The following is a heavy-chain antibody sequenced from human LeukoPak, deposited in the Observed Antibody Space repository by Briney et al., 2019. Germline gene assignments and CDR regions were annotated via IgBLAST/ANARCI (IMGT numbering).Heavy chain of an antibody. V-gene: IGHV3-30*02. CDR1: GFTFSSYG. D-gene: IGHD3-9*01. CDR2: IRYDGINK. J-gene: IGHJ4*02. Sequence: GGSLRLSCAASGFTFSSYGMHWVRQAPGKGLEWVAFIRYDGINKYYADSVKGRFTVSRDNSKNTLHLQMNSLRAEDTAIYYCARGTYYNTLTGFRGRILGLDYWGQGTLVTVSS. CDR3: ARGTYYNTLTGFRGRILGLDY.